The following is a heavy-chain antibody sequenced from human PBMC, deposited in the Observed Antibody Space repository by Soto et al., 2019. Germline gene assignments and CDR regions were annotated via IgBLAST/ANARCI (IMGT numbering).Heavy chain of an antibody. V-gene: IGHV1-69*04. CDR1: GSTFSSFG. CDR3: AREGDMKFHSDSSDEPGY. CDR2: IIPSIGII. J-gene: IGHJ4*02. Sequence: SVKVSCKASGSTFSSFGISWVRQAPGQGLEWMGRIIPSIGIINYAQKFQGRVTITADTSTSTAYMELSSLRSDDTAVYYCAREGDMKFHSDSSDEPGYWGQGTLVTVSS. D-gene: IGHD3-22*01.